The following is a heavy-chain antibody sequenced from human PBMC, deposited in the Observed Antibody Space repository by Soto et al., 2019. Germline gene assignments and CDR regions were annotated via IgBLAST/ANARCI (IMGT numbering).Heavy chain of an antibody. CDR3: ARGVAGIGGWYFDL. D-gene: IGHD6-19*01. Sequence: QVQLVQSGAEVKKPGASVKVSCKASGYTFTSYAMHWVRQAPGQRLEWMGWINAGNGNTKYSQKFQGRVTITRDTSASTPYMELSSLRSEVTAVYYCARGVAGIGGWYFDLWGRGTLVTVSS. CDR1: GYTFTSYA. J-gene: IGHJ2*01. CDR2: INAGNGNT. V-gene: IGHV1-3*01.